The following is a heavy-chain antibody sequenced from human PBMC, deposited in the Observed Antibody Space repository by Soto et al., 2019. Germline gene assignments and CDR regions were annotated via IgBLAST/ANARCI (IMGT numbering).Heavy chain of an antibody. Sequence: QVHLVQSGAEVKKPEASVKVSCKGSGYAFTTYGITWVRQAPGQGLEWMGWISAHNGNTNYAQKLQGRVTVTRDTSTSTAYMELRSLRSDDTAVYYCARGRYGYYWGQGALVTVSS. V-gene: IGHV1-18*01. CDR2: ISAHNGNT. J-gene: IGHJ4*02. D-gene: IGHD1-1*01. CDR3: ARGRYGYY. CDR1: GYAFTTYG.